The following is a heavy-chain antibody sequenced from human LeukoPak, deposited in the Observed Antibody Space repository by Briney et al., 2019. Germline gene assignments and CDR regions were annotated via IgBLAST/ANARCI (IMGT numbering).Heavy chain of an antibody. V-gene: IGHV4-59*12. CDR3: ARGRIAARRPFDY. CDR1: GGSISSYY. D-gene: IGHD6-6*01. J-gene: IGHJ4*02. CDR2: IYYSGST. Sequence: SETLSLTCTVSGGSISSYYWSWIRQPPGKGLEWIGYIYYSGSTNYNPSLKSRVTISVDTSKNQFSLKLSSVTAADTAVYYCARGRIAARRPFDYWGQGTLVTVSS.